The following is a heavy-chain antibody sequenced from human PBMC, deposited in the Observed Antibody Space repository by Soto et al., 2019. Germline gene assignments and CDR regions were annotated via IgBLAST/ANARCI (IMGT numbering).Heavy chain of an antibody. CDR1: GGSISSGGYY. D-gene: IGHD1-26*01. CDR2: IYYSGST. Sequence: QVQLQESGPGLVKPSQTLSLTCTVSGGSISSGGYYWSWIRQHPGKGLEWFGYIYYSGSTYYNPSRKSRVTISVDTSKNQFSLKLSSVTAADTVVYYCAREGGIVGATAADYWGQGTLVTVSS. V-gene: IGHV4-31*03. CDR3: AREGGIVGATAADY. J-gene: IGHJ4*02.